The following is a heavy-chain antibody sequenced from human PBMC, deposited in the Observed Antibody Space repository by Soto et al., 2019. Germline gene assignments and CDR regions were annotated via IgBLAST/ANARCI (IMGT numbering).Heavy chain of an antibody. D-gene: IGHD6-13*01. J-gene: IGHJ6*02. V-gene: IGHV4-59*01. Sequence: XESLSRTGTVSGVSINSYYWSWIRKPPGKGLEWIGYIYYSGSTNYNPSLKSRVTISVDTSQNQFSLKLSSVTAADTAVYYCAKSRQQLVTYYGMDVWGQGATVTVSS. CDR3: AKSRQQLVTYYGMDV. CDR2: IYYSGST. CDR1: GVSINSYY.